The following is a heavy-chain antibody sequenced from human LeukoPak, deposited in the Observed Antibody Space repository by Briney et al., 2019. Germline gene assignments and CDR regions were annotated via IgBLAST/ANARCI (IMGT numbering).Heavy chain of an antibody. V-gene: IGHV6-1*01. Sequence: SQTLSLTCAISGDSVSSSSDAWNWIRQSPSRGLEWLGRTYYRSSDYAVSVKSRMTINADTSKNQVSLQLSSVTPEDTAVYYCAKATRSEWLVDYWGQGTLVTVSS. CDR1: GDSVSSSSDA. J-gene: IGHJ4*02. CDR3: AKATRSEWLVDY. D-gene: IGHD6-19*01. CDR2: TYYRSS.